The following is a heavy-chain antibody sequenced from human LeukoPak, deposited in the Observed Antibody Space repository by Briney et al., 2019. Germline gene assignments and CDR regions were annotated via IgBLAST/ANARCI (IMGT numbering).Heavy chain of an antibody. CDR1: GYTSTSYD. J-gene: IGHJ3*02. D-gene: IGHD2-2*01. V-gene: IGHV1-8*01. CDR2: MNPNSGNT. CDR3: ARGGGDCSSTSCPSDAFDI. Sequence: ASVKVSCKASGYTSTSYDINLVRQATGQGLDWMGWMNPNSGNTSYAQKFQGRVTMTRNTSISTAYMELSSLRSEDTAVYYCARGGGDCSSTSCPSDAFDIWGQGTMVTVSS.